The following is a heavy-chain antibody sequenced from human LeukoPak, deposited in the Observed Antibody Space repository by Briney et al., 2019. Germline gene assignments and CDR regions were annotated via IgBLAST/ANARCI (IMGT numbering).Heavy chain of an antibody. CDR2: MNPNSGNT. J-gene: IGHJ4*02. D-gene: IGHD5-18*01. CDR3: ARIRGYSYGYILGY. Sequence: ASVKVSCKASGYTFTSYGISWVRQATGQGLEWMGWMNPNSGNTGYAQKFQGRVTMTRNTSISTAYVELSSLRSEDTAVYYCARIRGYSYGYILGYWGQGTLVTVSS. V-gene: IGHV1-8*02. CDR1: GYTFTSYG.